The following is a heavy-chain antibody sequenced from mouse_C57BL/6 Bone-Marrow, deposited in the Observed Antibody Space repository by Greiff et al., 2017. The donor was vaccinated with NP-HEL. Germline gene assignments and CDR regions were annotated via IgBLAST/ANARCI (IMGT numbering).Heavy chain of an antibody. CDR2: INPYNGGT. CDR3: ARRPYAMDY. V-gene: IGHV1-19*01. J-gene: IGHJ4*01. CDR1: GYTFTDYY. Sequence: VQLQQSGPVLVKPGASVKMSCKASGYTFTDYYMNWVKQSHGKSLEWIGVINPYNGGTSYNQKFKGKATLTVDKSSSTAYMELNSLTSEDSAVYYCARRPYAMDYWGKGTSVTVSS.